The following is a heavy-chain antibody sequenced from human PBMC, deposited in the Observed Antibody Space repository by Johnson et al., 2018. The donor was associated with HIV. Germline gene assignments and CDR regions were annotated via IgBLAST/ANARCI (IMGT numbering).Heavy chain of an antibody. CDR2: IYSGGST. D-gene: IGHD1-1*01. CDR3: TGGWYNLSAFDI. J-gene: IGHJ3*02. CDR1: GFTFDDYG. V-gene: IGHV3-20*04. Sequence: VQLVESGGDMVRPGGSLRLSCAASGFTFDDYGMNWVRQAPGKGLEWVSVIYSGGSTYYADSVKGRFTISRDNAKNSLYVQMNNLRAEDTAMYYCTGGWYNLSAFDIWGQGTMVTVSS.